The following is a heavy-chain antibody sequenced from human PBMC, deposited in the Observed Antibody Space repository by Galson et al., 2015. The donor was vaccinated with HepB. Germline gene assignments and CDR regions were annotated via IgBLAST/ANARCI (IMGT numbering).Heavy chain of an antibody. CDR1: GGSISSSSYY. CDR2: IYYSGST. D-gene: IGHD6-19*01. J-gene: IGHJ4*02. Sequence: ETLSLTCTVSGGSISSSSYYWGWIRQPPGKGLEWIGSIYYSGSTYYNPSLKSRVTISVDTSKNQFSLKLSSVTAADTAVYYCARLQGSGWYGGVRPRGPFDYWGQGTLVTVSS. V-gene: IGHV4-39*01. CDR3: ARLQGSGWYGGVRPRGPFDY.